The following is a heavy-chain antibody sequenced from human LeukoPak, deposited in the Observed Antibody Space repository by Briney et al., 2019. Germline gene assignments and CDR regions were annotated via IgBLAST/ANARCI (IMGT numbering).Heavy chain of an antibody. V-gene: IGHV1-24*01. CDR2: FDPEDGET. CDR1: GYTLTELS. CDR3: ATDNPGYSTSWYGAFDI. D-gene: IGHD6-13*01. J-gene: IGHJ3*02. Sequence: ASVKVSCKVSGYTLTELSMHWVRQAPGKGPEWMGGFDPEDGETIYAQKFQGRVIMTEDTSTDTAYMELSSLRSEDTAVYYCATDNPGYSTSWYGAFDIWGQGTMVTVSS.